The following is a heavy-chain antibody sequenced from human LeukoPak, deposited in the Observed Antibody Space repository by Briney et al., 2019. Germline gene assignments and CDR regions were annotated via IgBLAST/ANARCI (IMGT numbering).Heavy chain of an antibody. V-gene: IGHV3-23*01. CDR3: ATRGY. CDR2: ISASGGST. Sequence: GGSLRLSCAASGFTFSSYAMRWVRQAPGKGLEWVSTISASGGSTYYADSVKGRFTISRDNAKNTLDLQMNSLRAEDTAIYYCATRGYWGQGTLVTASS. J-gene: IGHJ4*02. CDR1: GFTFSSYA.